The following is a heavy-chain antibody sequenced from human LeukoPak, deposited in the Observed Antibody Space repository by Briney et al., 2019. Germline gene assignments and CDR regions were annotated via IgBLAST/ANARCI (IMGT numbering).Heavy chain of an antibody. V-gene: IGHV3-73*01. CDR2: IRSKANNYAT. J-gene: IGHJ4*02. CDR3: TTDHFVGRNRYYYGSGSILFDY. Sequence: SGGSLRLSCAASGFAFSGSAMHWVRQASGKGLEWVGRIRSKANNYATVYAASVKGRFTISRDDSKNTLYLQMNSLKTEDTAVYYCTTDHFVGRNRYYYGSGSILFDYWGQGTLVTASS. D-gene: IGHD3-10*01. CDR1: GFAFSGSA.